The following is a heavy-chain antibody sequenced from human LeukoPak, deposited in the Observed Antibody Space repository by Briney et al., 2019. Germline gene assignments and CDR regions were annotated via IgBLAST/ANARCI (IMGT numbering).Heavy chain of an antibody. CDR1: GFTFSSYA. CDR3: AIRHSSSWYVSD. D-gene: IGHD6-13*01. V-gene: IGHV3-23*01. J-gene: IGHJ4*02. CDR2: ISGSGGST. Sequence: PGGSLRLSCAASGFTFSSYAMSWVRQAPGKGLEWVSAISGSGGSTYYADSVKGRFTISRDNAKNSLYLQMNSLRAEDTAVYYCAIRHSSSWYVSDWGQGTLVTVSS.